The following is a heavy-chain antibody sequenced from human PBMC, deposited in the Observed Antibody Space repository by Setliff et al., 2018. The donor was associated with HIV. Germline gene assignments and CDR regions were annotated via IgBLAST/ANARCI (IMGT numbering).Heavy chain of an antibody. Sequence: SETLSLTCAVSGGSISSNWWRWVRQSPGKGLEWIGEIYHSGSTHYNPSLQSRVTISVDKSKIQFSLKLNSVTAADTAVYYCGGNGYYSIDYWGQGTLVTVSS. CDR1: GGSISSNW. J-gene: IGHJ4*02. D-gene: IGHD3-22*01. CDR3: GGNGYYSIDY. V-gene: IGHV4-4*02. CDR2: IYHSGST.